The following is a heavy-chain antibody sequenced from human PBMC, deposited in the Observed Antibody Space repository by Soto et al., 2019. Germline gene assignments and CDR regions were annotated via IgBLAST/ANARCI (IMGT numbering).Heavy chain of an antibody. V-gene: IGHV3-30-3*01. CDR2: ISYDGSNK. D-gene: IGHD4-4*01. J-gene: IGHJ4*02. CDR1: GFTFSSYA. CDR3: ARMSFARTVTTDY. Sequence: GGSLRLPCAASGFTFSSYAMHWVRQAPGKGLEWVAVISYDGSNKYYADSVKGRFTISRDNSKNTLYLQMNSLRAEDTAVYYCARMSFARTVTTDYWGQGTLVTVSS.